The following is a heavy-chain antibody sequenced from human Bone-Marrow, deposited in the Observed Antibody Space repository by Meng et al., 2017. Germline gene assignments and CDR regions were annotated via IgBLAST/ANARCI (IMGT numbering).Heavy chain of an antibody. Sequence: SVKVSCKASGYTFSAYYMYWVRQAPGQGLEWMGGIIPIFGTANYAQKFQGRVTITADESTSTAYMELSSLRSEDTAVYYCALTFYGDYQFDPWGQGTLVTVSS. CDR3: ALTFYGDYQFDP. D-gene: IGHD4-17*01. V-gene: IGHV1-69*13. CDR1: GYTFSAYY. J-gene: IGHJ5*02. CDR2: IIPIFGTA.